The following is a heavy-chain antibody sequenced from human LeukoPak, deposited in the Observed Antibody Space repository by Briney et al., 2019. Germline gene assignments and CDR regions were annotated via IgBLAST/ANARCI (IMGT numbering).Heavy chain of an antibody. CDR3: ARNPSYDILTGYSDYYGMDV. CDR1: GGSISSYS. D-gene: IGHD3-9*01. CDR2: IYYSAST. J-gene: IGHJ6*02. V-gene: IGHV4-59*01. Sequence: SETLSLTCTVSGGSISSYSWSWIRQPPGKGLEWIGYIYYSASTNYNPSLKSRVTISVDTSKNQFSLKLSSVTAADTAVYYCARNPSYDILTGYSDYYGMDVWGQGTTVTVSS.